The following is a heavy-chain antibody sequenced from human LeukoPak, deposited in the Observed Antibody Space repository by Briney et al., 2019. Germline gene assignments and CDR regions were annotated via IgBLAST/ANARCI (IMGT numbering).Heavy chain of an antibody. V-gene: IGHV1-24*01. CDR2: FDPEDGET. J-gene: IGHJ1*01. Sequence: ASVKVSCKVSGYTLTELSMHWLRQAPGKGLEWMGGFDPEDGETIYAQKFQGRVTMAEDTSTDTAYMELSSLRSEDTAVYYCATGGGYGDYGPKYFQHWGQGTLVTVSS. CDR3: ATGGGYGDYGPKYFQH. D-gene: IGHD4-17*01. CDR1: GYTLTELS.